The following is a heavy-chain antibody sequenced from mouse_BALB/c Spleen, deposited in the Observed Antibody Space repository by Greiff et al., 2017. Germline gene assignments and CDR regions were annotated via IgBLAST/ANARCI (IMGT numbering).Heavy chain of an antibody. CDR3: ARDGIYYYGSSHYYAMDY. J-gene: IGHJ4*01. D-gene: IGHD1-1*01. Sequence: VKLMESGPGLVAPSQSLSITCTVSGFSLTSYGVHWVRQPPGKGLEWLGVIWAGGSTNYNSALMSRLSISKDNSKSQVFLKMNSLQTDDTAMYYCARDGIYYYGSSHYYAMDYWGQGTSVTVSS. CDR1: GFSLTSYG. CDR2: IWAGGST. V-gene: IGHV2-9*02.